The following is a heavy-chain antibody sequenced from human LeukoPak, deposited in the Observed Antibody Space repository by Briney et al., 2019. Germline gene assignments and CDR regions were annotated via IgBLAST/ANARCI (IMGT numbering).Heavy chain of an antibody. D-gene: IGHD6-13*01. J-gene: IGHJ4*02. Sequence: GGSLRLSCAASGFTFDDYAMHWVRQAPGKGLEGVSGISWNSGSIGYADSVKGRFTISRDNAKNSLYLQMNSLRAEDTALYYCAKDPDSSSWDYFDYWGQGTLVTVSS. CDR3: AKDPDSSSWDYFDY. CDR1: GFTFDDYA. V-gene: IGHV3-9*01. CDR2: ISWNSGSI.